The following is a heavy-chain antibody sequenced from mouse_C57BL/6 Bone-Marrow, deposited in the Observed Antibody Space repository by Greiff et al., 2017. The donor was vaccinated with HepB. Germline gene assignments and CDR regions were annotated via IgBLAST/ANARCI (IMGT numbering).Heavy chain of an antibody. D-gene: IGHD1-1*01. CDR1: GYTFTSYW. CDR2: IDPNSGGT. J-gene: IGHJ2*01. CDR3: ARRAEMTTVVPYFYY. Sequence: QVQLQQPGAELVKPGASVKLSCKASGYTFTSYWMHWVKQRPGRGLEWIGRIDPNSGGTKYNEKFKSKATLTVDKPSSTAYMQLSSLTSEDSAVYSCARRAEMTTVVPYFYYWGQGTTLTVSS. V-gene: IGHV1-72*01.